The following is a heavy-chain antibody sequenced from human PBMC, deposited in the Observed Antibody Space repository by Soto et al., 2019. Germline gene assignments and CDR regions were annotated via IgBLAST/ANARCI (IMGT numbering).Heavy chain of an antibody. J-gene: IGHJ5*02. CDR3: AREIVTAGGNNYFDP. D-gene: IGHD2-21*02. CDR2: VYHTGDT. CDR1: GGTVAGSHW. V-gene: IGHV4-4*02. Sequence: SETLSLTCGVSGGTVAGSHWWSWVRQSPGRGLEWIGNVYHTGDTNFNPSLQSRVTFSVDKSNNQFSLRLTSVTAADTAVYFCAREIVTAGGNNYFDPWGPGTLVTVS.